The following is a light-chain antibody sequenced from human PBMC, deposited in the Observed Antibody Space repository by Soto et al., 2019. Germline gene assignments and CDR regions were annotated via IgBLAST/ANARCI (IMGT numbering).Light chain of an antibody. CDR1: NSNIGRNI. J-gene: IGLJ1*01. CDR2: TNN. Sequence: QAVLTQPPSASGTPGQRVTISCSGSNSNIGRNIVNWYQHLPGTAPKLFIHTNNQRPSGVPARFSGSKSGTSASLAISGLQSEDEAEYYCAAWDDSLNGYVFGHGTKVPVL. CDR3: AAWDDSLNGYV. V-gene: IGLV1-44*01.